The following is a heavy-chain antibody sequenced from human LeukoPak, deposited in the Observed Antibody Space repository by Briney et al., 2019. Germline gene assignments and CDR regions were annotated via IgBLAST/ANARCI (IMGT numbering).Heavy chain of an antibody. D-gene: IGHD3-22*01. Sequence: PGGSLGLSCAASGFTFSSYAMSWVRQAPGKGLEWVSAISGSGGSTYYADSVKGRFTISRDNSKNTLYLQMNSLRAEDTAVYYCAKVPHYYYYDSSGFPFLDYWGQGTLVTVSS. CDR2: ISGSGGST. V-gene: IGHV3-23*01. CDR3: AKVPHYYYYDSSGFPFLDY. CDR1: GFTFSSYA. J-gene: IGHJ4*02.